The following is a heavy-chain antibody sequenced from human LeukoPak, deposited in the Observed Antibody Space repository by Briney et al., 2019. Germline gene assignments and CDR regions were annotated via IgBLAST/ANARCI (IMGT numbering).Heavy chain of an antibody. CDR3: ARGWYYSSGINLDAFDI. CDR2: IYYSGST. CDR1: GGSISSYY. V-gene: IGHV4-59*01. D-gene: IGHD3-10*01. J-gene: IGHJ3*02. Sequence: SETLSLTCTVSGGSISSYYWSWIRQPPRKGLEWIGDIYYSGSTNYNPSLKSRVTISVDTSKNQFSLKLSPVTAADTAVYYCARGWYYSSGINLDAFDIWGQGTMVTVSS.